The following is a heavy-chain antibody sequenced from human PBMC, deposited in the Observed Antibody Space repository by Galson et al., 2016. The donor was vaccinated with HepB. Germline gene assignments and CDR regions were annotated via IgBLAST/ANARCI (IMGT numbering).Heavy chain of an antibody. V-gene: IGHV3-21*01. Sequence: SLRLSCAASGFTFSIYSMNWVRQAPGKGLEWVSSISSSSTYIYYADSVNGRFTISRDNAKKSLFLQMNSLRAEDTAVYYCARDGRELVSHDYYSYMDVWAQGTLVTVSS. D-gene: IGHD1-7*01. CDR3: ARDGRELVSHDYYSYMDV. CDR2: ISSSSTYI. CDR1: GFTFSIYS. J-gene: IGHJ6*02.